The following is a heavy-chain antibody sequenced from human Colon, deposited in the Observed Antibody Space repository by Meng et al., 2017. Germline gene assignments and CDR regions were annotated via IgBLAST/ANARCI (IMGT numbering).Heavy chain of an antibody. J-gene: IGHJ4*02. V-gene: IGHV3-30*01. CDR3: ARDQRYYGSGSYLVY. CDR1: GFTFSSYA. Sequence: GESLKISCAASGFTFSSYAMHWVRQAPGKGLEWVAVISYDGSNKYYADSVKGRFTISRDNSKNTLYLQMNSLRAEDTAVYYCARDQRYYGSGSYLVYWGQGNQV. D-gene: IGHD3-10*01. CDR2: ISYDGSNK.